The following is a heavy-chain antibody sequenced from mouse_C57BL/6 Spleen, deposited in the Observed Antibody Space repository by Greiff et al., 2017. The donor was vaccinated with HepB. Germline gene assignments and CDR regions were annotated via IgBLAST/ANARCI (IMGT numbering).Heavy chain of an antibody. CDR2: ISDGGSYT. CDR1: GFTFSSYA. Sequence: EVQVVESGGGLVKPGGSLKLSCAASGFTFSSYAMSWVRQTPEKRLEWVATISDGGSYTYYPDNVKGRFTISRDNAKNNLYLQMSHLKSEDTAMYYCARGLYFDHWGQGTTLTVSS. D-gene: IGHD1-2*01. V-gene: IGHV5-4*01. J-gene: IGHJ2*01. CDR3: ARGLYFDH.